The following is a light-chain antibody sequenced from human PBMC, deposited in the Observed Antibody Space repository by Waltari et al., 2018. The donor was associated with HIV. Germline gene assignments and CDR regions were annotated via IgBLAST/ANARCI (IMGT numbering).Light chain of an antibody. V-gene: IGKV4-1*01. Sequence: DIVMTQSPDSLSVSLCGRVTINCKSSQSVFYNSNNKNYLAWYQQKPGQPPKLLFYWASTRESGVPDRFNVSGSGTDFTLTISCLQAEDVALYYCQQYYITPPTFGGGTKVEIK. CDR3: QQYYITPPT. CDR1: QSVFYNSNNKNY. J-gene: IGKJ4*01. CDR2: WAS.